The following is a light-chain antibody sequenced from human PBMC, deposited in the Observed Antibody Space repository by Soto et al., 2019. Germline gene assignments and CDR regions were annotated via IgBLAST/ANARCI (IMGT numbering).Light chain of an antibody. CDR3: QQYNNWPS. J-gene: IGKJ5*01. Sequence: VMTQSTTSPSVSPGERGTLPLRASQTVSRNLAWYQQRPGQAPRLLIYDISNRAAGVPARFSGSGSETEFTLTIRSLQSEDFAVYFCQQYNNWPSFGQGTQLEIK. CDR2: DIS. V-gene: IGKV3-15*01. CDR1: QTVSRN.